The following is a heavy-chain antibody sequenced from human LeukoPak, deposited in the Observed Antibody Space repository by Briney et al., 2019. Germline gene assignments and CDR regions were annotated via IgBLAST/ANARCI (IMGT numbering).Heavy chain of an antibody. CDR3: ARVQSLIDYDIFPMDAFDI. J-gene: IGHJ3*02. D-gene: IGHD3-9*01. CDR2: IYHSGST. CDR1: GYSISSGYY. Sequence: PSETLSLTCTVSGYSISSGYYWGWIRQPPGKGLEWIGSIYHSGSTYYNPSLKSRVTISVDTSKNQFSLKLSSVTAADTAVYYCARVQSLIDYDIFPMDAFDIWGQGTMVTVSS. V-gene: IGHV4-38-2*02.